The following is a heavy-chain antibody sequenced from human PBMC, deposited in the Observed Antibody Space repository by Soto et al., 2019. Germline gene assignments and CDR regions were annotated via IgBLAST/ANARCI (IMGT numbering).Heavy chain of an antibody. J-gene: IGHJ4*02. D-gene: IGHD6-13*01. CDR3: ARLKYSSSWYNPHFDY. CDR1: RFTFSSYW. V-gene: IGHV3-7*01. Sequence: PGGSLRLSCAASRFTFSSYWMSWVRQAPGKGLEWVANIKQDGSEKYYVDSVKGRFTISRDNAKNSLYLQMNSLRAEDTAVYYCARLKYSSSWYNPHFDYWGQGTLVTVSS. CDR2: IKQDGSEK.